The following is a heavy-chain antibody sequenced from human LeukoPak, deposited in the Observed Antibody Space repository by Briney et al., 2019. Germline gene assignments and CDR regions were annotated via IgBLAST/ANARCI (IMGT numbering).Heavy chain of an antibody. CDR1: GGSFSGYY. V-gene: IGHV4-34*01. CDR3: ARRRGSYRSITVDY. Sequence: SETLSLTCAVYGGSFSGYYWSWIRQPPGKGLEWIGEINHSGSTNYNPSLKSRVTISVDTSKNQFSLKLSSVTAADTAVYYCARRRGSYRSITVDYWGQGTLVTVSS. CDR2: INHSGST. D-gene: IGHD3-16*02. J-gene: IGHJ4*02.